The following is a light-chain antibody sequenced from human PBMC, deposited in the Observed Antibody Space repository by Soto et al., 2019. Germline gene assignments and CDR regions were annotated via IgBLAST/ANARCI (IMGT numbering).Light chain of an antibody. Sequence: DIQVTQSPSSLSATVGDRVTSTCRVSQSISGWLAWYQQKPGKAPKLLIYDVSSLQGGVPSRFSGSGSGTDFTLTISSLQPDDFATYYCQQYHTYSSIPFGQGTRLAIK. V-gene: IGKV1-5*01. CDR3: QQYHTYSSIP. CDR1: QSISGW. CDR2: DVS. J-gene: IGKJ5*01.